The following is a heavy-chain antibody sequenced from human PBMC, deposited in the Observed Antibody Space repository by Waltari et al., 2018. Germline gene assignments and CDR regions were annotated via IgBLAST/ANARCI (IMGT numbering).Heavy chain of an antibody. CDR3: VRDYYADY. J-gene: IGHJ4*02. V-gene: IGHV3-66*02. D-gene: IGHD3-10*01. CDR2: SYSASNT. Sequence: EVQLVESGGGLVQPGESLRLSCAASGFTVSSNYMTWDRQDPGKGLEWVPLSYSASNTYYAYSVKCLVTISRDNSKNTLYHQVNSLRAEDTAVYYCVRDYYADYWGQGTLVTVSS. CDR1: GFTVSSNY.